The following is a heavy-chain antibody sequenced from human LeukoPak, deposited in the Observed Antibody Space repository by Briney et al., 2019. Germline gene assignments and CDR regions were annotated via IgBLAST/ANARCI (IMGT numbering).Heavy chain of an antibody. CDR2: INHSGRT. Sequence: KSSETPSLTCAVYGGSFSGYYWSWIRQPPGKGLEWIGKINHSGRTNYNPSLKSRVTISGDTSKSQFSLKLSSVIAADTAVYYCARGQPISQDAFDIWGQGTMVTVSS. CDR3: ARGQPISQDAFDI. CDR1: GGSFSGYY. J-gene: IGHJ3*02. D-gene: IGHD3-3*01. V-gene: IGHV4-34*01.